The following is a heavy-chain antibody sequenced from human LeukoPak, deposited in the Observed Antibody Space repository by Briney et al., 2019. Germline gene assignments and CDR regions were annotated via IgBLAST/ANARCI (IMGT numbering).Heavy chain of an antibody. CDR1: CDSITIYY. CDR3: AGHGRLSDFDC. D-gene: IGHD2-15*01. CDR2: IYYNGNTMST. Sequence: SETLSLTCTVSCDSITIYYWSWIRQPPGKGLEWMGYIYYNGNTMSTNSNPSLKGRVSMSVGTSKNQFSLKVNSVTAADTAVYYCAGHGRLSDFDCWGQGTLVTVSS. J-gene: IGHJ4*02. V-gene: IGHV4-59*08.